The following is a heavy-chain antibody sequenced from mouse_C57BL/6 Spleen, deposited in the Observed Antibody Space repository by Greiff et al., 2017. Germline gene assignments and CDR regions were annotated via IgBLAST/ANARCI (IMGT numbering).Heavy chain of an antibody. J-gene: IGHJ2*01. CDR3: ARDYYGLSYFDY. Sequence: EVKVVESEGGLVQPGSSMKLSCTASGFTFSDYYMAWVRQVPEKGLEWVANINYDGSSTYYLDSLKSRFIISRDNAKNILYLQMSSLKSEDTATYYCARDYYGLSYFDYWGQGTTLTVSS. CDR1: GFTFSDYY. V-gene: IGHV5-16*01. D-gene: IGHD1-1*01. CDR2: INYDGSST.